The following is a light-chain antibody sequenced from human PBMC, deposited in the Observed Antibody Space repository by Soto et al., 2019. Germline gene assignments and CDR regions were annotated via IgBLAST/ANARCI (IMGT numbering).Light chain of an antibody. CDR1: QSVSTW. CDR2: EAS. Sequence: DIQMTQSPSTLSASVGDRVTITCRPSQSVSTWLAWYQQKPRQAPNLLIYEASRLQSGVPSRFSGSASGREFTLTITKLQPDDVATYYCQQYNAHQRTCGPGTKV. CDR3: QQYNAHQRT. V-gene: IGKV1-5*01. J-gene: IGKJ1*01.